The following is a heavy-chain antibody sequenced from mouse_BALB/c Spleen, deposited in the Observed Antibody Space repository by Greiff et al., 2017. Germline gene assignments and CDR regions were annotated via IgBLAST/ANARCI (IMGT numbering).Heavy chain of an antibody. D-gene: IGHD2-4*01. CDR2: ISSGGSYT. CDR1: GFTFSSYG. V-gene: IGHV5-6*01. CDR3: ARHGDYDGDYAMDY. Sequence: EVKVVESGGDLVKPGGSLKLSCAASGFTFSSYGMSWVRQTPDKRLEWVATISSGGSYTYYPDSVKGRFTISRDNAKNTLYLQMSSLKSEDTAMYYCARHGDYDGDYAMDYWGQGTSVTVSS. J-gene: IGHJ4*01.